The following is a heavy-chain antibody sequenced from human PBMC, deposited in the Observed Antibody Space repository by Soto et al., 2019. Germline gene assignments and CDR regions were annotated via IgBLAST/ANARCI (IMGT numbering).Heavy chain of an antibody. CDR2: IWYDGSIK. CDR3: PREIANSGYDLEYWLDR. CDR1: GFTFSSYS. J-gene: IGHJ5*02. V-gene: IGHV3-33*01. Sequence: GWSLRLSCAASGFTFSSYSIHWVRQAPGKGLEWLAVIWYDGSIKYYADSVKGRFTISRDNSKNTLYLQMNSLRDADTAVYYCPREIANSGYDLEYWLDRCGQGPLVTVSS. D-gene: IGHD5-12*01.